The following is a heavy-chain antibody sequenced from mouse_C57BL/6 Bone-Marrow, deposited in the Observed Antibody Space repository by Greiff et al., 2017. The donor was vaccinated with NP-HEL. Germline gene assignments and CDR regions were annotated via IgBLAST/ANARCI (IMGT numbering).Heavy chain of an antibody. CDR1: GYTFTEYT. CDR2: FYPGSGSI. V-gene: IGHV1-62-2*01. CDR3: ARHEEGLGYDKYFDV. Sequence: VQVVESGAELVKPGASVKLSCKASGYTFTEYTIHWVKQRSGQGLEWIGWFYPGSGSIKYNEKFKDKATLTADKSSSTVYMELSRLTSEDSAVYFCARHEEGLGYDKYFDVWGTGTTVTVSS. J-gene: IGHJ1*03. D-gene: IGHD2-2*01.